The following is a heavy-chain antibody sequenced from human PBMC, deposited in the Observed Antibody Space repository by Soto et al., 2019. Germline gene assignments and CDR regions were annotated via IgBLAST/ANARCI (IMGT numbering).Heavy chain of an antibody. CDR1: GFSLSSYW. CDR2: INSYGSST. D-gene: IGHD3-3*01. V-gene: IGHV3-74*01. J-gene: IGHJ5*02. CDR3: ARAGDFWSGYNNWFDP. Sequence: GFLRLSCAASGFSLSSYWMHWVRQAPGKGLVWVSRINSYGSSTSYADSVKGRFTISRDNAKNTLYLQMNSMRAEDTAVYYCARAGDFWSGYNNWFDPWGQGTLVTVSS.